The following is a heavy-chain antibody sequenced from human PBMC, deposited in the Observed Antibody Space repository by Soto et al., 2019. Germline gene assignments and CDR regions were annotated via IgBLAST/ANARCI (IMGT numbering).Heavy chain of an antibody. J-gene: IGHJ5*02. V-gene: IGHV1-69*06. D-gene: IGHD3-22*01. CDR3: ARDRTDSGYYTNWLDP. CDR1: GGTFGSDA. Sequence: ASVKVSCKASGGTFGSDAITWVRQAPGQGLEWVGRIIPIFGTTNYAQNLQGRVTISADKSTLTSYMELHSLTSDDTALNYSARDRTDSGYYTNWLDPWGQGTQVTVSS. CDR2: IIPIFGTT.